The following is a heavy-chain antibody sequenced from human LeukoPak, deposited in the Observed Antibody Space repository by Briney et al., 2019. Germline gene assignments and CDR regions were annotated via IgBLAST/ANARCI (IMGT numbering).Heavy chain of an antibody. CDR1: GFSFTNTW. D-gene: IGHD3-10*01. Sequence: GGSLRLSCAVSGFSFTNTWMTWVRQAPGKGLEWVANIKQGGREEKYVSSVKGRFAISRDDAKSTLYLQMDSLSGDDTAVYYCARDNGGWFDTWGRGTLVTVSS. CDR2: IKQGGREE. J-gene: IGHJ5*02. CDR3: ARDNGGWFDT. V-gene: IGHV3-7*03.